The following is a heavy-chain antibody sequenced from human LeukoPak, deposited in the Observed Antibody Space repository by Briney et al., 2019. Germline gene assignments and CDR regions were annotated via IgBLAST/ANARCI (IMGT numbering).Heavy chain of an antibody. Sequence: GASVKVSCKASGYTFTGYYMHWVRQAPGQGLEWMGWINPNSGGTNYAQKFQGWVTMTRDTSISTAYMELSRLRSDDTAVYYCARRLIAVTGTRDAFDIWGQGTMVSVSS. D-gene: IGHD6-19*01. J-gene: IGHJ3*02. V-gene: IGHV1-2*04. CDR2: INPNSGGT. CDR3: ARRLIAVTGTRDAFDI. CDR1: GYTFTGYY.